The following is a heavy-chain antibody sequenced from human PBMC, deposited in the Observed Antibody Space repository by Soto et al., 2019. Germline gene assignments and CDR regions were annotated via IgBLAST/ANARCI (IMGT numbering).Heavy chain of an antibody. CDR2: IWYDGSDK. Sequence: PGGSLRLSCAASGFTFSRSGMHWVRQAPGKGLEWVAVIWYDGSDKYYADSVKGRFTISRDNSKNTLYLQMNSLRVEDTAVYYCAREFDGDYVFDYWGQGTLVTVSS. CDR3: AREFDGDYVFDY. D-gene: IGHD4-17*01. V-gene: IGHV3-33*01. J-gene: IGHJ4*02. CDR1: GFTFSRSG.